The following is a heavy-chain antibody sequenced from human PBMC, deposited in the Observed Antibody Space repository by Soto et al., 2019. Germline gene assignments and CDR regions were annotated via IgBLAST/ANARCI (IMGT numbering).Heavy chain of an antibody. CDR1: GGSISSSNW. D-gene: IGHD1-7*01. J-gene: IGHJ4*01. CDR3: ARDGWTGTTTDY. CDR2: IYHSVST. Sequence: SETLSLTCAVSGGSISSSNWWSWGSLPPGKGLEGIGEIYHSVSTNYNPYLKSRVTISVLKSKKQFSLKLSSVTAADTAVYYCARDGWTGTTTDYWGHVILVTAPQ. V-gene: IGHV4-4*02.